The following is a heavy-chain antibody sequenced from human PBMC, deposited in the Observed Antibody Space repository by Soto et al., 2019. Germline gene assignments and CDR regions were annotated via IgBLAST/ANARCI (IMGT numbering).Heavy chain of an antibody. CDR3: AKKPPSSIQGWAFGMDV. CDR2: TFTGGST. D-gene: IGHD1-26*01. V-gene: IGHV3-53*02. Sequence: EVQLVETGGGLIQPGGSLRLSCLASGFTVTSNYMIWVRQPPGKGLEWVSTTFTGGSTHYSDSVKGRFSVSRDNSKNTVYLQMNNVRVEDTAIYYCAKKPPSSIQGWAFGMDVWGQGTTVSVSS. CDR1: GFTVTSNY. J-gene: IGHJ6*02.